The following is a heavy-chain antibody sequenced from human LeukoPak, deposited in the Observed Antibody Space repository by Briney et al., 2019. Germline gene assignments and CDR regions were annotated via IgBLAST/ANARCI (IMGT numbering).Heavy chain of an antibody. CDR3: ARKSYYYDSSGYFYIEGFDY. CDR1: GYTFTSYG. V-gene: IGHV1-18*01. J-gene: IGHJ4*02. CDR2: ISAYNGNT. D-gene: IGHD3-22*01. Sequence: ASVTVSCKASGYTFTSYGISWVRQAPGQGLEWMGWISAYNGNTNYAQKLQGRVTMTTDTSTSTAYMELRSLRSDDTAVYYCARKSYYYDSSGYFYIEGFDYWGQGTLVTVSS.